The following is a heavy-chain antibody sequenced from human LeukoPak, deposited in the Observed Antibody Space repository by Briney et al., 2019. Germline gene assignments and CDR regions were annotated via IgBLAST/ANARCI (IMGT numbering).Heavy chain of an antibody. Sequence: GESLKISCKGSGYSFTSYWIGWVRQVPGKGLEWMGIIYPGDSDTRYSPSFQGQVTISADKSISTAYLQWSSLKASDTAMYYCARANYYGSSGYYGDAFDIWGQGTMVTVSS. V-gene: IGHV5-51*01. D-gene: IGHD3-22*01. J-gene: IGHJ3*02. CDR2: IYPGDSDT. CDR3: ARANYYGSSGYYGDAFDI. CDR1: GYSFTSYW.